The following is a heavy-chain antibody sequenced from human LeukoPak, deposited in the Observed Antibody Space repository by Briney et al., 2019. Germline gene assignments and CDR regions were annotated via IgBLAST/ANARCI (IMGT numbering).Heavy chain of an antibody. J-gene: IGHJ4*02. CDR3: AKGTNYFDY. CDR1: GFTFSSYG. V-gene: IGHV3-23*01. D-gene: IGHD1-7*01. CDR2: ISGSGGST. Sequence: GGSLRLSCATSGFTFSSYGMTWVRQAPGKGLEWVSAISGSGGSTYYADSVKGRFTISRDNSKNTLYLQMNSLRAEDTAVYYCAKGTNYFDYWGQGTLVTVSS.